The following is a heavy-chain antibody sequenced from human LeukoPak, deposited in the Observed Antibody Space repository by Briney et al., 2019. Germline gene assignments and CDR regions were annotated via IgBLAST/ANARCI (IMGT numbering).Heavy chain of an antibody. D-gene: IGHD1-26*01. J-gene: IGHJ6*02. CDR1: GGTFSSYA. CDR3: ASGSYYGYYGMDV. V-gene: IGHV1-69*04. Sequence: SVKVSCTASGGTFSSYAISWVRQAPGQGLEWMGRIIPILGIANYAQKFQGRVTITADKSSSTAYMELSSLSSEDTAVYYCASGSYYGYYGMDVWGQGTTVTVSS. CDR2: IIPILGIA.